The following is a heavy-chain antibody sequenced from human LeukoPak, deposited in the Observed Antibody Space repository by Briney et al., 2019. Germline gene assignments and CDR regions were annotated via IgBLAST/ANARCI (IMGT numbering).Heavy chain of an antibody. D-gene: IGHD2-15*01. CDR1: GGSISSGNYY. Sequence: PSETLSLTCTVSGGSISSGNYYWSWIRQPAGKGLEWIGYIFYSGSTSYNPSLRSRVTISVDTSKNQFSLKLNSVTAADTAVYYCARGGRADCSGGSCPFDYWGQGTPVTVSS. CDR3: ARGGRADCSGGSCPFDY. J-gene: IGHJ4*02. V-gene: IGHV4-61*10. CDR2: IFYSGST.